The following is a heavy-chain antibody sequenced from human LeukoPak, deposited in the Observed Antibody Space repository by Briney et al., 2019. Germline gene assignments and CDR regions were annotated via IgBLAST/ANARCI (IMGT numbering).Heavy chain of an antibody. J-gene: IGHJ4*02. CDR2: ISGSGGST. CDR1: GFTLSNYA. Sequence: GGSLRLSCVASGFTLSNYAMSWVRQAPGKGLEWVSAISGSGGSTYYADSVKGRFTISRDNSKNTLYLQMNSLRAEDTAVYYCAKVGLVTAILEPFDYWGQGTLVTVSS. D-gene: IGHD2-21*02. V-gene: IGHV3-23*01. CDR3: AKVGLVTAILEPFDY.